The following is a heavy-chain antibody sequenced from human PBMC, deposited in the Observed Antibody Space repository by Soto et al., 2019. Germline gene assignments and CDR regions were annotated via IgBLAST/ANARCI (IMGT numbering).Heavy chain of an antibody. J-gene: IGHJ6*02. Sequence: EVQLLESGGGLVQPGGSLRLSCAASGFSFSSYAMSWVRQAPGKGLEWVSVISGSGGSTYYADSVKGRFTISRDNAKNTLSVQMNSRGAEDTAGYYCAKGTSRCLFYGFGDWGEGTTVSVS. V-gene: IGHV3-23*01. CDR3: AKGTSRCLFYGFGD. CDR2: ISGSGGST. CDR1: GFSFSSYA. D-gene: IGHD3-16*01.